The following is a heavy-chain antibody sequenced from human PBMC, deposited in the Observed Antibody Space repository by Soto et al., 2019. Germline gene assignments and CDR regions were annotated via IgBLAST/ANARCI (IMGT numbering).Heavy chain of an antibody. D-gene: IGHD6-19*01. CDR2: INPNSGGT. J-gene: IGHJ6*02. CDR3: ARDTAVAGTIDYYYGTDV. Sequence: ASVKVSCKASGYTFTGYYMHWVRQAPGQGLEWMGWINPNSGGTNYAQKFQGRVTMTRDTSISTAYMELSRLRSDDTAVYYCARDTAVAGTIDYYYGTDVWGHGTTATVSS. CDR1: GYTFTGYY. V-gene: IGHV1-2*02.